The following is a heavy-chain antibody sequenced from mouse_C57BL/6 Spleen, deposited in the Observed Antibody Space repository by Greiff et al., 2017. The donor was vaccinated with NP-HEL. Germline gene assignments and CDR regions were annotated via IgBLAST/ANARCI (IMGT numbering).Heavy chain of an antibody. V-gene: IGHV5-4*03. CDR3: ARVRDGYYLSWFAY. D-gene: IGHD2-3*01. Sequence: DVKLVESGGGLVKPGGSLKLSCAASGFTFSSYAMSWVRQTPEKRLEWVATISDGGSYTSYPDNVQGRFTISRDNAKNNLYLQMSHLKSEDTAMYYCARVRDGYYLSWFAYWGQGTLVTVSA. J-gene: IGHJ3*01. CDR1: GFTFSSYA. CDR2: ISDGGSYT.